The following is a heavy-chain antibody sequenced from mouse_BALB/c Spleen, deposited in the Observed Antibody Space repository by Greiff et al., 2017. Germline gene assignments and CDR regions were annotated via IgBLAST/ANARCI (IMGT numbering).Heavy chain of an antibody. V-gene: IGHV5-12-1*01. CDR2: ISSGGGST. CDR3: ARLTWRFDY. J-gene: IGHJ2*01. D-gene: IGHD4-1*01. CDR1: GFAFSSYD. Sequence: EVQGVESGGGLVKPGGSLKLSCAASGFAFSSYDMSWVRQTPEKRLEWVAYISSGGGSTYYPDTVKGRFTISRDNAKNTLYLQMSSLKSEDTAMYYCARLTWRFDYWGQGTTLTVSS.